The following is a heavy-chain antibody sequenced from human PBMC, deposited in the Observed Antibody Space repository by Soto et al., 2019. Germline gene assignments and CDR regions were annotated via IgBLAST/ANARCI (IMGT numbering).Heavy chain of an antibody. D-gene: IGHD3-10*01. V-gene: IGHV3-30*03. CDR3: ARDPNYYGSGRHPYYFDY. J-gene: IGHJ4*02. CDR1: GFTFSSYG. Sequence: PGGSLRLSCAASGFTFSSYGMHWVRQAPGKGLEWVAVISYDGSNKYYADSVKGRFTISRDNSKNTLYLQMNSLRAEDTAVYYCARDPNYYGSGRHPYYFDYWGQGTLVTVSS. CDR2: ISYDGSNK.